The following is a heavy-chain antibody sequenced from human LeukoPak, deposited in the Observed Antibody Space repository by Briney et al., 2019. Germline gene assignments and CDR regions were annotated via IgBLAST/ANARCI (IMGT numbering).Heavy chain of an antibody. Sequence: GGSLRLSCAASGFTFSSYWMSWVRQAPGKGLEWVANIKQDGSEKYYVDSVKGRFTISRDNAKNSLYLQMNSLGPEDTAVYYCARDPYSGNYGNYYYYYMDVWGKGTTVTISS. CDR2: IKQDGSEK. D-gene: IGHD1-26*01. CDR1: GFTFSSYW. CDR3: ARDPYSGNYGNYYYYYMDV. J-gene: IGHJ6*03. V-gene: IGHV3-7*01.